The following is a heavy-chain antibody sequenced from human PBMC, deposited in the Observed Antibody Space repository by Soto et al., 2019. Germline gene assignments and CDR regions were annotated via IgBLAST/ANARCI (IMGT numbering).Heavy chain of an antibody. CDR1: GDSVSSNSAA. V-gene: IGHV6-1*01. CDR3: ARDQRYDFWSGYLVGGFFGMDV. J-gene: IGHJ6*02. Sequence: QVQLQQSGPGLVKPSQTLSLTCAISGDSVSSNSAAWNWIRQSPSRGLEWLGRTYYRSKWYNDYAVSVKSRITINPDTSKNQFSLQLNSVTPEDTAVYYCARDQRYDFWSGYLVGGFFGMDVWGQGTTVTVSS. CDR2: TYYRSKWYN. D-gene: IGHD3-3*01.